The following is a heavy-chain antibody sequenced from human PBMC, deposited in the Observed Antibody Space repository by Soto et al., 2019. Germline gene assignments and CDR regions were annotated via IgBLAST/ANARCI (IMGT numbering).Heavy chain of an antibody. CDR2: IYQSGST. D-gene: IGHD4-17*01. CDR1: GDSITYGHYS. CDR3: ARGGGGTVTTLGFDY. Sequence: QLQLQESGSGLVKPSQTLSLTCAVSGDSITYGHYSWTWIRQPPGKGLEWIGYIYQSGSTYYNPSLKSRVTISMARSKNQFSLKLNSVTAADTAVYFCARGGGGTVTTLGFDYWGQGTLVTVSS. V-gene: IGHV4-30-2*01. J-gene: IGHJ4*02.